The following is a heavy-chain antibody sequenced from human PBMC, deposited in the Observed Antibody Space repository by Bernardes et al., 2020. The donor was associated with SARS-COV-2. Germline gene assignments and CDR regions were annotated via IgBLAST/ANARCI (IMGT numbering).Heavy chain of an antibody. Sequence: GGSLRLSRAASGFTVSSNYMTWVRQAPGKGLEWVSIIYDDGNTYYADSVKGRFTISRDNSKNTLYLQMNSLRAEDTAVYYCARGGTTDCSGTSCHFDYWGQGTLVTFSS. CDR2: IYDDGNT. V-gene: IGHV3-66*01. CDR1: GFTVSSNY. CDR3: ARGGTTDCSGTSCHFDY. D-gene: IGHD2-2*01. J-gene: IGHJ4*02.